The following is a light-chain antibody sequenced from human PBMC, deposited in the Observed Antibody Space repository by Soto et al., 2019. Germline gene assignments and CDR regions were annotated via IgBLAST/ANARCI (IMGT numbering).Light chain of an antibody. J-gene: IGKJ2*01. Sequence: EVVLTQSPGTLSLSPGERATLSCRASQSIGSNYLVWYQQRPGQAPRLLIYGASSRATGVPERFSGRGSGTDFTLTISRLEPDDLAVYYCKRYGTSPKYTFGQGTKLEIK. CDR1: QSIGSNY. CDR2: GAS. CDR3: KRYGTSPKYT. V-gene: IGKV3-20*01.